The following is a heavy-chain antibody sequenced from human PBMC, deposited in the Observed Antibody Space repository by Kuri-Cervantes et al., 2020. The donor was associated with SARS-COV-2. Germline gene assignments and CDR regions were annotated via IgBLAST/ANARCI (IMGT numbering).Heavy chain of an antibody. CDR1: GFTFSNYW. D-gene: IGHD3-10*01. CDR3: ATRGDYNSGFFDN. J-gene: IGHJ4*02. Sequence: GGSLRLSCAASGFTFSNYWMTWVRQAPGKGLEWVANIKEDGNEKYYADSVKGRFTISRDNAKNLLYLEMNSLRGEDTAVYYCATRGDYNSGFFDNWGQGTLVTVSS. V-gene: IGHV3-7*01. CDR2: IKEDGNEK.